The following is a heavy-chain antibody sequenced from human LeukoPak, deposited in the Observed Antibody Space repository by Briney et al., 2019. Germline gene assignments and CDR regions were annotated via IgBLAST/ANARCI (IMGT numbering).Heavy chain of an antibody. J-gene: IGHJ4*02. V-gene: IGHV3-9*01. Sequence: QPGGSLRLSRAASGFTFDDYAMHWVRQAPGKGLEWVSGISWNSGSIGYADSVKGRFTISRDNAKNSLYLQMNSLRAEDTALYYCAKQKGIVGATRGFDYWGQGTLVTVSS. CDR3: AKQKGIVGATRGFDY. CDR1: GFTFDDYA. CDR2: ISWNSGSI. D-gene: IGHD1-26*01.